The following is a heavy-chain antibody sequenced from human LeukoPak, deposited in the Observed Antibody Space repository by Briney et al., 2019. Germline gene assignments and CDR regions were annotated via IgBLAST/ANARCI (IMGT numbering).Heavy chain of an antibody. J-gene: IGHJ4*02. CDR2: ISGSSSYI. CDR3: ARDLLDSSGWYYFDY. Sequence: PGGSLRLSCAASGFTFSSYSMNWVRQAPGKGLEWVSSISGSSSYIYYADSVKGRFTISRHNAKNTLYLQMNSLRAEDTAVYYCARDLLDSSGWYYFDYWGQGTLVTVSS. D-gene: IGHD6-19*01. V-gene: IGHV3-21*04. CDR1: GFTFSSYS.